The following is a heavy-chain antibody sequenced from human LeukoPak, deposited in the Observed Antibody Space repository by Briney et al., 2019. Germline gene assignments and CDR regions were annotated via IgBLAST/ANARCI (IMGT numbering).Heavy chain of an antibody. CDR1: GGSISSGGYY. V-gene: IGHV4-30-2*01. Sequence: SETLSLTCTVSGGSISSGGYYWSWIRQPPGKGLEWIGYTYHSGSTYYNPSLKSRVTISVDRSKNQFSLKLSSVTAADTAVYYCARAGYDWNDADYWGQGTLVTVSS. CDR2: TYHSGST. CDR3: ARAGYDWNDADY. D-gene: IGHD1-20*01. J-gene: IGHJ4*02.